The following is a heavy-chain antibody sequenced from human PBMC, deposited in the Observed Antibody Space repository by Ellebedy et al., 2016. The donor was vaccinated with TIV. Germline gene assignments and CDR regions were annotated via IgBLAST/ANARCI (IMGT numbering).Heavy chain of an antibody. CDR3: ARSLYYDIGAPLRDDGFDS. CDR2: IVPMSGTT. J-gene: IGHJ3*02. Sequence: AASVKVSCKASGDTFSSYAINWVRQAPGQGLEWMGGIVPMSGTTNYAQKFQGRVTITADDTGTAYMELTSLGFEDTALYSCARSLYYDIGAPLRDDGFDSWGQGTMVTVSS. V-gene: IGHV1-69*13. D-gene: IGHD3-9*01. CDR1: GDTFSSYA.